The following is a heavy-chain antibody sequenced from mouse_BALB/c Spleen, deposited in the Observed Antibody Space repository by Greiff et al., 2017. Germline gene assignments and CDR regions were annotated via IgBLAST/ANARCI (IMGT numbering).Heavy chain of an antibody. CDR2: ISSGGSYT. CDR1: GFTFSSYG. Sequence: EVQGVESGGGLVQPGGSLKLSCAASGFTFSSYGMSWVRQTPDKRLEWVATISSGGSYTYYPDSVKGRFTISRDNAKNTLYLQMSSLKSEDTAMYYCERLTTATRIYAMDYWGQGTSVTVSS. V-gene: IGHV5-6*01. CDR3: ERLTTATRIYAMDY. D-gene: IGHD1-2*01. J-gene: IGHJ4*01.